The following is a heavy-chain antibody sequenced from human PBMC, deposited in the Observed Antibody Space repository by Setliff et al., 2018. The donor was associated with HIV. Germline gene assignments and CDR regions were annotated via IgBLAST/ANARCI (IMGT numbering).Heavy chain of an antibody. CDR2: ISSSSSTI. D-gene: IGHD1-26*01. J-gene: IGHJ3*02. V-gene: IGHV3-48*04. Sequence: PGGSLRLSCAASGFTFSSYSMNWVRQAPGKGLEWVSYISSSSSTIYYADSVKGRFTISRDNAKNSLYLQMNSLRAEDTAVYYCARDPGGVSYYSGSYWGAFDIWGQGTMVTVSS. CDR1: GFTFSSYS. CDR3: ARDPGGVSYYSGSYWGAFDI.